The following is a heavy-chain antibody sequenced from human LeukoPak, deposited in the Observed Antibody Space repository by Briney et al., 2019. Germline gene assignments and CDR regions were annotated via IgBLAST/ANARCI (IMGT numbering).Heavy chain of an antibody. V-gene: IGHV3-23*01. Sequence: QAGGSLRLSCAASGFTFSSYGMSWVRQAPGKGLEWVSAISGSGGSTYYADSVKGRFTISRDNSKNTLYLQMNSLRAEDTAVHYRARGRSSGRHYYYYMDVWGKGTTVTISS. CDR3: ARGRSSGRHYYYYMDV. D-gene: IGHD6-19*01. CDR1: GFTFSSYG. CDR2: ISGSGGST. J-gene: IGHJ6*03.